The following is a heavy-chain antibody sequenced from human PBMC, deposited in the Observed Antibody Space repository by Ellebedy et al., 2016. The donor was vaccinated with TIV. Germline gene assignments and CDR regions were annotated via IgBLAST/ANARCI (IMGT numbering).Heavy chain of an antibody. CDR3: TRTVQLAFYMNV. V-gene: IGHV4-34*01. D-gene: IGHD5-24*01. Sequence: SETLSLTCAVYGGSFSGYFWNWIRQPPGQAPEWIGEITHSGRTDYNPSLQSRVTISVDTSKNQFSLKLSSVTAADTAVYYCTRTVQLAFYMNVWGRGTSVTVSS. CDR2: ITHSGRT. J-gene: IGHJ6*03. CDR1: GGSFSGYF.